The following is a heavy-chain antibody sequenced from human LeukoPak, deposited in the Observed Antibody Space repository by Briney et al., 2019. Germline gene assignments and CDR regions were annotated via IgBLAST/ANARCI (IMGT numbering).Heavy chain of an antibody. CDR2: FDPEDGET. CDR3: ATGIVGVDAFDI. D-gene: IGHD1-26*01. J-gene: IGHJ3*02. Sequence: ASVKVSCKASGYTFTGYYMHWVRQAPGKGLEWMGGFDPEDGETIYAQKFQGRVTMTEDTSTDTAYMELSSLRSEDTAVYYCATGIVGVDAFDIWGQGTVVTVSS. V-gene: IGHV1-24*01. CDR1: GYTFTGYY.